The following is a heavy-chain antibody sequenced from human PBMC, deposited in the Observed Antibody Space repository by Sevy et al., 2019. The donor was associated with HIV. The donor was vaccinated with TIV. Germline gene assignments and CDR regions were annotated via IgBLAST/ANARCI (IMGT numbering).Heavy chain of an antibody. V-gene: IGHV3-15*07. D-gene: IGHD4-4*01. CDR3: TTSTQVDYYGMDV. CDR1: GFTFTYTW. CDR2: IRSKTDGGTP. J-gene: IGHJ6*02. Sequence: GGSLRLSCAASGFTFTYTWMNWVRQAPGKGLEWVGRIRSKTDGGTPDYAAPVKGRFTISRDDSKNTLFLQMNSLKTEDTAVYYCTTSTQVDYYGMDVWGQGTTVTVSS.